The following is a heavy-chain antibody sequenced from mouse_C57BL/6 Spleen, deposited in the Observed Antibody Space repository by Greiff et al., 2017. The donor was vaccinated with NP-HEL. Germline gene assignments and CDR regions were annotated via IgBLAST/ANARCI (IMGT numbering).Heavy chain of an antibody. CDR2: ISSGGSYT. CDR1: GFTFSSYG. J-gene: IGHJ2*01. V-gene: IGHV5-6*01. Sequence: EVKLVESGGDLVKPGGSLKLSCAASGFTFSSYGMSWVRQTPDKRLEWVATISSGGSYTYYPDSVKGRFTISRDNAKNTLYLQMSSLKSEDTAMYYCARHLDYFDYWGQGTTLTVSS. CDR3: ARHLDYFDY.